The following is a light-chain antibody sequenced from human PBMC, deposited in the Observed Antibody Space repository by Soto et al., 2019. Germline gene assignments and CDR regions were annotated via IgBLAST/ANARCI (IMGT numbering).Light chain of an antibody. V-gene: IGLV2-14*01. CDR3: SSYTSSSTQV. CDR2: DVS. Sequence: QSVLTQPASVSGSPGQSITISCPGTSSDVGGYNYVSWYQQHPGKAPKLMIYDVSNRPSGVSNRFSGSKSGNTASLTISGLQAEDEADYYCSSYTSSSTQVFGGGTKVTVL. CDR1: SSDVGGYNY. J-gene: IGLJ2*01.